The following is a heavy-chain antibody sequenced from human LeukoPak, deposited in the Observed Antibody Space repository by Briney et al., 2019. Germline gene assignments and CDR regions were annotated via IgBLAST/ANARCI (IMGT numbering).Heavy chain of an antibody. CDR2: MSYDGSNE. CDR3: AKGTTYHVY. J-gene: IGHJ4*02. CDR1: GFTFSSYG. D-gene: IGHD4-11*01. V-gene: IGHV3-30*18. Sequence: PGGSLRLSCAASGFTFSSYGMHWVRQAPGKGLEWVAVMSYDGSNEYYADSVKGRFTISRDNSKNTLYLQMNSLRAEDTAVYYCAKGTTYHVYWGQGTLVTVSS.